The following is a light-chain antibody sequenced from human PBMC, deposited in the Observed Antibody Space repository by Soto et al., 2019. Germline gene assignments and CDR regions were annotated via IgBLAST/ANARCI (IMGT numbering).Light chain of an antibody. CDR1: QSVSSN. CDR3: QQYNNSLWT. Sequence: ETVMTQSPATLSVSPWEGATLSCGDSQSVSSNLVWYQHRPGQAPRLLIYGASTRATDIPARFSGSGSGTEFTLTISSLQSEDFAVYYCQQYNNSLWTFGQGTKVDIK. CDR2: GAS. V-gene: IGKV3-15*01. J-gene: IGKJ1*01.